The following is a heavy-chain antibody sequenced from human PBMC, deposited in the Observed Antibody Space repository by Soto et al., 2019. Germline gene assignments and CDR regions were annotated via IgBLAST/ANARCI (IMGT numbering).Heavy chain of an antibody. CDR1: GGSISSYY. CDR2: IYYSGST. D-gene: IGHD6-13*01. V-gene: IGHV4-59*01. CDR3: ARERYSSSYYGMDV. Sequence: SETLSLTCTVSGGSISSYYWSWIRQPPGKGLEWIGYIYYSGSTNYNPSLKSRVTISVDTSKNQFSLKLSSVTAADTAVYYCARERYSSSYYGMDVWGQGTTVTVSS. J-gene: IGHJ6*02.